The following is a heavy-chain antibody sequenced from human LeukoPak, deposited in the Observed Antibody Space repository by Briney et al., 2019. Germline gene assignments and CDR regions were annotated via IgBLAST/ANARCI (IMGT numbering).Heavy chain of an antibody. CDR2: INPNSGGT. J-gene: IGHJ4*02. CDR3: ARALVPAANAHFDY. Sequence: ASVKVSCKASGYTFTGYYMHWVRRAPGQGLEWMGWINPNSGGTNYAQKFQGWVTMTRDTSISTAYMELSRLRSDDTAVYYCARALVPAANAHFDYWGQGTLVTVSS. V-gene: IGHV1-2*04. CDR1: GYTFTGYY. D-gene: IGHD2-2*01.